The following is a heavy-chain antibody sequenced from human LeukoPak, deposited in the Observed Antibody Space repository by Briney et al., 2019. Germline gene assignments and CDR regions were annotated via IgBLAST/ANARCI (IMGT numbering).Heavy chain of an antibody. D-gene: IGHD5-18*01. CDR2: ISAYNGNT. J-gene: IGHJ5*02. Sequence: ASVKVSCKASGYTFTSYGISWVRQAPGQGLEWMGWISAYNGNTNYAQKLQGRVTMTTDTSTSTAYMELRSLRSDDTAVYYCARDPTRGYSYGNNWFGPWGQGTLVTVSS. CDR3: ARDPTRGYSYGNNWFGP. CDR1: GYTFTSYG. V-gene: IGHV1-18*01.